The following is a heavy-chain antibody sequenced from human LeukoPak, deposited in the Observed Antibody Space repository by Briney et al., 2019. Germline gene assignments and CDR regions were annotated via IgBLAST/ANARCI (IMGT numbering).Heavy chain of an antibody. CDR2: IYYSGST. CDR3: ARGLSVYSSSWYPFDY. V-gene: IGHV4-39*07. CDR1: GGSISSSSYY. D-gene: IGHD6-13*01. J-gene: IGHJ4*02. Sequence: PSETLSLTCTVSGGSISSSSYYWGWIRQPPGKGLEWIGSIYYSGSTYYNPSLKSRVTISVDTSKNQFSLKLSSVTAADTAVYYCARGLSVYSSSWYPFDYWGQGTLVTVSS.